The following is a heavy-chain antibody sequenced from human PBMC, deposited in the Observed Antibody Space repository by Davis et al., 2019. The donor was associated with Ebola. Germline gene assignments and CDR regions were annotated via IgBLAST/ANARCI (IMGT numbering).Heavy chain of an antibody. CDR3: ASLRRTITGMDDGFDM. V-gene: IGHV5-51*01. CDR2: IYTGDSDT. D-gene: IGHD2-8*02. J-gene: IGHJ3*02. Sequence: GESLKISCKDSGNSFSTHWIGWVRQMPGKGLEWMGIIYTGDSDTRYSPSFRGQVTISADKSIKTAFLQWSSLKASDTALYYCASLRRTITGMDDGFDMWGQGTTVTVSS. CDR1: GNSFSTHW.